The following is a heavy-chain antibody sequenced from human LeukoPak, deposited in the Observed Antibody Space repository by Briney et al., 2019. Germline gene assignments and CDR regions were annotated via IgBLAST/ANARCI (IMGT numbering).Heavy chain of an antibody. J-gene: IGHJ5*02. CDR1: GGSISSGSYY. CDR2: IYTSGST. D-gene: IGHD1-26*01. Sequence: SETLSLTCTVSGGSISSGSYYWSWIRQPAGKGLEWIGRIYTSGSTNYNPSPKSRVTISVDTSKNQFSLKLSSVTAADTAVYYCARARVGATRNWFDPWGQGTLVTVSS. CDR3: ARARVGATRNWFDP. V-gene: IGHV4-61*02.